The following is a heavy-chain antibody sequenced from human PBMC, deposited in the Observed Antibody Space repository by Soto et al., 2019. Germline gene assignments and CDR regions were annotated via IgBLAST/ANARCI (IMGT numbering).Heavy chain of an antibody. V-gene: IGHV4-39*01. D-gene: IGHD3-22*01. Sequence: SETLSLTCTVSRGSISSSSYYWGWIRQPPGKGLEWIGNLSYSGSTYSNPSLKSRVTISVDTSKNQFSLKLSSVTAADTAVYYCARQVRYYYDSSGYGAFDIWGQGTMVT. CDR2: LSYSGST. CDR1: RGSISSSSYY. CDR3: ARQVRYYYDSSGYGAFDI. J-gene: IGHJ3*02.